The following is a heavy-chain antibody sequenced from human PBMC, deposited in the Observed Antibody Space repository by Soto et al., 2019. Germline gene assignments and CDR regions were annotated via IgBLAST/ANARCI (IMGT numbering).Heavy chain of an antibody. CDR2: TYYRSKCYN. J-gene: IGHJ5*02. V-gene: IGHV6-1*01. D-gene: IGHD6-13*01. CDR1: GDSVSSNSSA. CDR3: ARVSSPSGVYNWFDP. Sequence: SQTLSLPCAISGDSVSSNSSACNFIRQSPSRGLEWLGRTYYRSKCYNDYAVSVKSRITINPDTSKNQFSLQLNSVTPEDTAVYYCARVSSPSGVYNWFDPCGQGTLVTFSS.